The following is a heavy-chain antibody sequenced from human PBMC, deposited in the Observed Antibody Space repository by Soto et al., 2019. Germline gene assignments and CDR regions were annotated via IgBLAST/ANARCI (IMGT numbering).Heavy chain of an antibody. J-gene: IGHJ6*02. V-gene: IGHV3-23*01. CDR3: AKGVLSFHYGMEV. CDR1: GFTFNTYP. Sequence: EVQLLQSGGGVVPPGGSLRLACATSGFTFNTYPMTWVRQAPGKGLEWFSSISSTAGRTSSYADSVKGRFAISRDFSDNTVYLQMNNLRVDDTAVYFCAKGVLSFHYGMEVWGQGTTVTVSS. D-gene: IGHD3-10*01. CDR2: ISSTAGRTS.